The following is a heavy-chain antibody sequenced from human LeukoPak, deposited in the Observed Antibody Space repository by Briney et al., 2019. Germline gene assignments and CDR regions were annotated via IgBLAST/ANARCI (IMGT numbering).Heavy chain of an antibody. CDR2: ISGSGGST. CDR3: AKDSSSWYDSFDY. J-gene: IGHJ4*02. CDR1: GFTFSSYA. Sequence: GGSLRLXCAASGFTFSSYAMSWVRQAPGKGLEWVSAISGSGGSTYYADSVKGRFTISRDNSKNTLYLQMNSLRAEDTAVYYCAKDSSSWYDSFDYWGQGTLVTVSS. V-gene: IGHV3-23*01. D-gene: IGHD6-13*01.